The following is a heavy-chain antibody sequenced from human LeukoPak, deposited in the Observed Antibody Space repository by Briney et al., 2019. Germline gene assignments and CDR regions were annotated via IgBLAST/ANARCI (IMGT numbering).Heavy chain of an antibody. CDR3: ARDSVYSGSSLDY. CDR1: GDSISSGGYS. CDR2: IYYSGST. J-gene: IGHJ4*02. Sequence: SETLSLTCAVSGDSISSGGYSWSWIRQPPGKGLEWIGYIYYSGSTYYNPSLKSRVTISVDTFKNQFSLKLSSVTAADTAVYYCARDSVYSGSSLDYWGQGALVTVSS. D-gene: IGHD1-26*01. V-gene: IGHV4-30-4*07.